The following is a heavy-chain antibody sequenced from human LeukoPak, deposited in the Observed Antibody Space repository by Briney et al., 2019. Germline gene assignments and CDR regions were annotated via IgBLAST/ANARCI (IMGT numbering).Heavy chain of an antibody. CDR1: EFTFSDYA. CDR3: AKSLSGWYSFDY. CDR2: IDSSGGTT. D-gene: IGHD6-19*01. Sequence: GGSLRLSCAASEFTFSDYAMSWVRQAPAKGLEWVSGIDSSGGTTYYAGSVKGRFTISRDYSKNTLYLQMNSLRAEDTAVYYCAKSLSGWYSFDYWGQGTLVTVSS. V-gene: IGHV3-23*01. J-gene: IGHJ4*02.